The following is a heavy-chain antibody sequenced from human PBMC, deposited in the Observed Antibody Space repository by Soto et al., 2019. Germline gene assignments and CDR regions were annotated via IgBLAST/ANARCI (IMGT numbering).Heavy chain of an antibody. Sequence: PVGSLRLSCAASGFTFNSYGMHWVRQAPGKGLEWVAVISYDGGNKYYADSVKGRFTIARDNSKNTLYLQMSSLRAEDTAVYYCVKDGSSGWPYYYGLDVWGQGTSLTVSS. CDR3: VKDGSSGWPYYYGLDV. J-gene: IGHJ6*02. D-gene: IGHD6-19*01. CDR2: ISYDGGNK. V-gene: IGHV3-30*18. CDR1: GFTFNSYG.